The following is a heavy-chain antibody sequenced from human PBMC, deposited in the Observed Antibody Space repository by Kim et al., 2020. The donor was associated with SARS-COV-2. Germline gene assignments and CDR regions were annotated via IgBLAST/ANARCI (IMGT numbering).Heavy chain of an antibody. V-gene: IGHV4-38-2*02. J-gene: IGHJ4*02. Sequence: SETLSLTCTVSGYSISSTYYWGWIRQSPGKGLDWIGSVSHSGSTNYNPSLQSRVTISVDTSKSQFSLKLSSVTAADTAVYYCARDGGRMVRGLGFDSWGQGTLVTVSS. CDR2: VSHSGST. D-gene: IGHD3-10*01. CDR1: GYSISSTYY. CDR3: ARDGGRMVRGLGFDS.